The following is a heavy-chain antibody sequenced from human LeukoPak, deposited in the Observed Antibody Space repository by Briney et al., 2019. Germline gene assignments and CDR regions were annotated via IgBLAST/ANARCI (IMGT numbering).Heavy chain of an antibody. CDR1: GFSFNGYG. V-gene: IGHV3-74*01. D-gene: IGHD3-22*01. CDR2: INSDGINT. J-gene: IGHJ5*02. Sequence: GGSLRLSCAASGFSFNGYGMHWVRQAPGKGLVWVSRINSDGINTSYADSVKGRFTISRDNAKNTLNLQMNSLRAEDTAVYYCARDLGQYYDTSDNWFDPWGQGTLVTVSS. CDR3: ARDLGQYYDTSDNWFDP.